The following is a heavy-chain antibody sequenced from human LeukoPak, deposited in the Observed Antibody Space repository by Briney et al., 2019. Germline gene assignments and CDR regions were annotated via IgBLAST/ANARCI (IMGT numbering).Heavy chain of an antibody. CDR3: ATGYSSGWSSWGGFDH. Sequence: ASVKVSCKVSEYTLTELSMHWVRQAPGKGLEWMGGFDSEDGETIYAQKFQGRVTMTEDTSTDTAYMELSSLRSEDTAVYYCATGYSSGWSSWGGFDHWGQGTLVTVSS. V-gene: IGHV1-24*01. CDR1: EYTLTELS. J-gene: IGHJ4*02. CDR2: FDSEDGET. D-gene: IGHD6-19*01.